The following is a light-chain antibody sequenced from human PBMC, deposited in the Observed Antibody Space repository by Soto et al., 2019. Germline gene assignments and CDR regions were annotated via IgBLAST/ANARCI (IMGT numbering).Light chain of an antibody. Sequence: TQSPASLSVSPGDRATLSCMARHSIXNNLGWYQQKPGQAPRIVXACAASMATGSPARLSGSGSGTDFTLTISRLEPEDFAVYYCQQYGSAPKTFGQGTKVDIK. J-gene: IGKJ1*01. CDR2: CAA. CDR1: HSIXNN. CDR3: QQYGSAPKT. V-gene: IGKV3-20*01.